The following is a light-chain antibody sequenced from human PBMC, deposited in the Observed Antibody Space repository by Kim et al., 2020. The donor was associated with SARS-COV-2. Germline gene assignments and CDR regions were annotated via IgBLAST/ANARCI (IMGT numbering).Light chain of an antibody. CDR2: ETS. CDR3: QTNDFLPHT. V-gene: IGKV1-33*01. CDR1: QGIGNY. Sequence: DIQMTQSPSSLSASIGDRVSISCQASQGIGNYVSWYHQKPGRAHKLLIYETSTLESGVSTMFSVSGSGTELTLTISSLQPGDDGTYFCQTNDFLPHTFGQGTKLEI. J-gene: IGKJ2*01.